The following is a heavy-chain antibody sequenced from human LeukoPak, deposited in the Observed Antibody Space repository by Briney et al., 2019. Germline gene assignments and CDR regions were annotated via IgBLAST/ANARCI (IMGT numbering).Heavy chain of an antibody. Sequence: PSETLSLTCTVSDGSISNYYWSWIRQPPGKGLEWIGYIYYSGSTNYNPSLKSRITISVDTSKNQFSLKLSSVTAADTAVYYCARSPYYYGSGSYYNVLGDFDYWGQGTLVTVSS. CDR1: DGSISNYY. CDR3: ARSPYYYGSGSYYNVLGDFDY. J-gene: IGHJ4*02. V-gene: IGHV4-59*12. D-gene: IGHD3-10*01. CDR2: IYYSGST.